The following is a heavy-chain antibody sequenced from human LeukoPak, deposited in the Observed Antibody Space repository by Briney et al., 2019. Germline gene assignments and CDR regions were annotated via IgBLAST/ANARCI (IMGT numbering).Heavy chain of an antibody. CDR3: AKDLDHDYDDYGLDY. V-gene: IGHV3-30*18. CDR2: ISYDGINK. J-gene: IGHJ4*02. D-gene: IGHD4-17*01. Sequence: GGSLRLSCAASGFTFSNYGMHWVRQAPGKGLEWVAVISYDGINKYYADSVKGRFTISRDNSKNTLYLQMNSLRAEDTAVYSCAKDLDHDYDDYGLDYWGQGTLVTVSS. CDR1: GFTFSNYG.